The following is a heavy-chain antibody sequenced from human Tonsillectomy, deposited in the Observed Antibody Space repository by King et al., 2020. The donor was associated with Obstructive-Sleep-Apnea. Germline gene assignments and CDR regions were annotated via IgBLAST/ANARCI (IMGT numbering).Heavy chain of an antibody. CDR1: GGSISSYY. CDR3: ARDRRSGSYYMPYYYYYYGMDV. D-gene: IGHD1-26*01. V-gene: IGHV4-59*01. CDR2: IYYSGST. Sequence: QLQESGPGLVKPSETLSLTCTVSGGSISSYYWSWIRQPPGKGLEWIGYIYYSGSTNYNPSLKSRVTISVDTSKNKFSLKLSSVTAADTAVYYRARDRRSGSYYMPYYYYYYGMDVWGQGTTVTVSS. J-gene: IGHJ6*02.